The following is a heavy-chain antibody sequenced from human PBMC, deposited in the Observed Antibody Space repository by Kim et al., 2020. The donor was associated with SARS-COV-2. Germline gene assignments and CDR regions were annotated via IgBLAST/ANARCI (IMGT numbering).Heavy chain of an antibody. D-gene: IGHD6-13*01. Sequence: AQGFTGRFVFSLDTSVSTAYLQISSLKAEDTAVYYCARTNSSSWYFWFDPWGQGTLVTVSS. V-gene: IGHV7-4-1*02. J-gene: IGHJ5*02. CDR3: ARTNSSSWYFWFDP.